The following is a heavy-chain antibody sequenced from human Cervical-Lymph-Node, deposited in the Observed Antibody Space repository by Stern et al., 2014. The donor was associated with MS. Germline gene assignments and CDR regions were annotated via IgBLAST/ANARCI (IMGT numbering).Heavy chain of an antibody. D-gene: IGHD2-15*01. CDR2: ISWSGTKI. Sequence: EVQLVESGGGLVQPGRSLRLSCAAAGFAFDDYAMHWVRQAPGQGLEWVSGISWSGTKIGYADAVEGRFSIARGNAKNSLLLQVNNLRAEDAALYYCAAANCEFGYYGMDVWGQGTAVTVS. CDR3: AAANCEFGYYGMDV. CDR1: GFAFDDYA. V-gene: IGHV3-9*01. J-gene: IGHJ6*02.